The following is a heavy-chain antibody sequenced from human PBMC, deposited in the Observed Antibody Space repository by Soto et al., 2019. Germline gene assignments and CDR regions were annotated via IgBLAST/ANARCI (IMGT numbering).Heavy chain of an antibody. V-gene: IGHV3-48*03. J-gene: IGHJ6*02. CDR2: ISSSGMTV. CDR3: ARPQEIDNFWSLGYYYTVDV. D-gene: IGHD3-3*01. Sequence: GGSLRLSCAASGFTFSSYAMSWVRQAPGKGLEWVSYISSSGMTVYYADSVKGRFTISRDNAKNSLYLQMNNLRAEDTAVYYCARPQEIDNFWSLGYYYTVDVWGQGTTVTVSS. CDR1: GFTFSSYA.